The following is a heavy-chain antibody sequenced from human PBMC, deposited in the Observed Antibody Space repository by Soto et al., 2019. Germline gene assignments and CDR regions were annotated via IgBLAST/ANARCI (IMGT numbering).Heavy chain of an antibody. V-gene: IGHV4-61*01. CDR2: MQSSGGT. D-gene: IGHD2-2*01. CDR1: GVSVSSAYHH. J-gene: IGHJ4*03. CDR3: AVYLPGAGGVGY. Sequence: QVQLQESGPGLVKPSETLSLTCTVSGVSVSSAYHHWSWIRQPPGKGVEWIGQMQSSGGTNCNPSLQSRLTMSIDRSRNQVSLNLISVTAADTAVYYCAVYLPGAGGVGYWGQGTLVTVSS.